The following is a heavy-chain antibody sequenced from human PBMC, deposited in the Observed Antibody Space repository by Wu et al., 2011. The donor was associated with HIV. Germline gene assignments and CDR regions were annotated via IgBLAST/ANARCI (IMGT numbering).Heavy chain of an antibody. Sequence: QVQLVQSGAEVKKPGSSVKVSCKASGGTFSSYGISWVRQAPGQGLDWMGRIIPILGTANYAQKFQGRVTITADKSTSTAYMDLSSLKSEDTAVYYCARDHWNDRYYFYYYYMDVWGKGTTVTVSS. J-gene: IGHJ6*03. D-gene: IGHD1-1*01. CDR2: IIPILGTA. V-gene: IGHV1-69*09. CDR3: ARDHWNDRYYFYYYYMDV. CDR1: GGTFSSYG.